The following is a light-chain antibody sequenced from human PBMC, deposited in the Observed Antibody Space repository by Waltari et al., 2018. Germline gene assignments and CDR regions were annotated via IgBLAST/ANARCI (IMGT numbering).Light chain of an antibody. J-gene: IGKJ2*01. CDR1: QRIGSW. CDR3: QQYDSFSYT. CDR2: EAS. V-gene: IGKV1-5*03. Sequence: DIQMTQSPSTLPASVGDRVTITCRASQRIGSWLAWYQQKPGKAPNLLIYEASNLESGVPSRFTGSGSGTEFTLTINSLQPDDFATYYCQQYDSFSYTFGQGTKVQIK.